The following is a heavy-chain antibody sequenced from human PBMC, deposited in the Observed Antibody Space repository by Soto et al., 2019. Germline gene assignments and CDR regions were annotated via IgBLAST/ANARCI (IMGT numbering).Heavy chain of an antibody. CDR3: AMGSIWYSNGASFDY. CDR1: GGTFISSA. D-gene: IGHD6-13*01. Sequence: HLVQSGAEVKKPRSSGNFSCKAYGGTFISSAIRWVRQAPGQGLEWMGGSIPIFGTANYAQKFQGRVTITADDSKSTAYMELSSLRTEDTAVYYCAMGSIWYSNGASFDYRGQGSQVT. J-gene: IGHJ4*02. V-gene: IGHV1-69*01. CDR2: SIPIFGTA.